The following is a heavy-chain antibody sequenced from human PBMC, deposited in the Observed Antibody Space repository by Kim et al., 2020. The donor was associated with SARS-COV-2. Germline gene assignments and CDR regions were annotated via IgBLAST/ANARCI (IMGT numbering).Heavy chain of an antibody. V-gene: IGHV4-30-2*01. CDR3: ARGGSGNQPAATGPGDWFDP. Sequence: SETLSLTCAVSGGSISSGGYSWSWIRQPPGKGLEWIGYIYHSGSTYYNPSLKSRVTISVDRSKNQFSLTLSSVTAADTAVYYCARGGSGNQPAATGPGDWFDPWGQGTLVTVSS. J-gene: IGHJ5*02. D-gene: IGHD2-2*01. CDR1: GGSISSGGYS. CDR2: IYHSGST.